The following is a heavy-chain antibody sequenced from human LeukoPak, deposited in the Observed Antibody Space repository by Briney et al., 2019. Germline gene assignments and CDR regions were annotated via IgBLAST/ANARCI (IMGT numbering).Heavy chain of an antibody. V-gene: IGHV3-23*01. J-gene: IGHJ4*02. CDR3: AKGYDFLDY. D-gene: IGHD3-3*01. Sequence: GASLRLSCAASGFTFSSYAMSWARQAPGKGLERVSDISGSGGNTYYADSVKGRFTISRDNSKNALSLQMNSLRAEDTAVYYCAKGYDFLDYWGQGTLVTVSS. CDR1: GFTFSSYA. CDR2: ISGSGGNT.